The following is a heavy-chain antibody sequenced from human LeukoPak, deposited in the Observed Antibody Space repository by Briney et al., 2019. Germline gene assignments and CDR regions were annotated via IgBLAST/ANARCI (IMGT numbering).Heavy chain of an antibody. CDR3: ARDGTAAGLYFDL. CDR1: GFTFTDYL. Sequence: HPGGSLRLSCAVSGFTFTDYLMNWVRQAPGKGLEWVASIRQDGGEKSYVDSVKGRFTISRDNTKNSLYLQINSLRAEETAVYYCARDGTAAGLYFDLWGQGTLVTVSS. D-gene: IGHD6-13*01. V-gene: IGHV3-7*01. CDR2: IRQDGGEK. J-gene: IGHJ4*01.